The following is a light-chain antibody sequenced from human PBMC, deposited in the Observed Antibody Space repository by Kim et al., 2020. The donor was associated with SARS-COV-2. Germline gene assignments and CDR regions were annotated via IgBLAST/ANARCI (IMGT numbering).Light chain of an antibody. J-gene: IGLJ2*01. CDR1: KLEDKY. Sequence: SGSPGQTASITCSGDKLEDKYVCWYQQKAGQSPVLLIYQDTKWPSGIPERFSGSNSGNTATLTISGTQAMDEADYYCQTWDSSSVIFGGGTQLTVL. CDR3: QTWDSSSVI. CDR2: QDT. V-gene: IGLV3-1*01.